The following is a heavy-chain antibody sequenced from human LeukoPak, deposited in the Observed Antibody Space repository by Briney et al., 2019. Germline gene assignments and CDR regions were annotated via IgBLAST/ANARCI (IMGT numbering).Heavy chain of an antibody. J-gene: IGHJ6*04. D-gene: IGHD3-3*01. V-gene: IGHV1-69*06. CDR1: GGTFSSYA. CDR2: IIPIFGTA. Sequence: SVKVSCKASGGTFSSYAISWVRQAPGQGLEWMGGIIPIFGTANYAQKFQGRVTITADKSTSTAYMELSSLRSEDTAVYFCAGIPVFGVVLHQVPVWGKGTTVTVSS. CDR3: AGIPVFGVVLHQVPV.